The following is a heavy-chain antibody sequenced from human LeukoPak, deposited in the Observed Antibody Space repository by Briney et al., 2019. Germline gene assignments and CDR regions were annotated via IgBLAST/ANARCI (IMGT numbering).Heavy chain of an antibody. V-gene: IGHV5-51*01. J-gene: IGHJ3*02. CDR2: ISPDDSNT. D-gene: IGHD5-12*01. CDR3: ARHRYSGYVVDAFVI. Sequence: GEALKISCKGSGYSFTNYWIGWVRQMPGKGLEWMGIISPDDSNTKYSPSFQGQVTISADKSISTTYLQWSSLKASDTAIYYCARHRYSGYVVDAFVIWGQGTMVTVSS. CDR1: GYSFTNYW.